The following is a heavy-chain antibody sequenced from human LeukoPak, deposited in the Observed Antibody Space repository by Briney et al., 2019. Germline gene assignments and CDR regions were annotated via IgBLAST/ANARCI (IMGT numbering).Heavy chain of an antibody. CDR3: ARDRDIVVVVAATVYYYYGMDV. CDR2: ISAYNGNT. Sequence: GASVKVSCKASGYTFTSYGISWVRQAPGQGLEWMGWISAYNGNTNYAQKLQGRVTMTTDTSTSTAYMELRSLGSDDTAVYYCARDRDIVVVVAATVYYYYGMDVWGQGTTVTVSS. CDR1: GYTFTSYG. D-gene: IGHD2-15*01. V-gene: IGHV1-18*01. J-gene: IGHJ6*02.